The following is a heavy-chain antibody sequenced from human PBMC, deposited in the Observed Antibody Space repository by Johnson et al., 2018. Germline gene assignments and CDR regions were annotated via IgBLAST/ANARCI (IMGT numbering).Heavy chain of an antibody. CDR3: AWSGGPLYGFAAYYYYYYMDG. CDR2: IYNTWSA. J-gene: IGHJ6*03. V-gene: IGHV4-59*01. D-gene: IGHD3-10*01. CDR1: GGSISGYY. Sequence: QVQLQESGPGLVKPSETLSLTCTVSGGSISGYYWSWIRQPPGKGLEWIGYIYNTWSASYNPSLKSRVTISVDTSKNQFSLKLTSVTAADTAFYYCAWSGGPLYGFAAYYYYYYMDGCGKGTTVTVSS.